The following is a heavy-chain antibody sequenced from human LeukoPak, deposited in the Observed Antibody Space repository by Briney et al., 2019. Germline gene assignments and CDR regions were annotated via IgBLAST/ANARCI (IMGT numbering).Heavy chain of an antibody. Sequence: GGSLRLSCAASGFTFSSYDTHWVRQATGKGLEWVSAIGTAGDTYYPGSVKGRFTISRENAKNSLYLQMNSLRAGDTAVYYCARQDNKRDAFGIWGQGTMVTVSS. V-gene: IGHV3-13*01. D-gene: IGHD2-15*01. CDR1: GFTFSSYD. CDR3: ARQDNKRDAFGI. CDR2: IGTAGDT. J-gene: IGHJ3*02.